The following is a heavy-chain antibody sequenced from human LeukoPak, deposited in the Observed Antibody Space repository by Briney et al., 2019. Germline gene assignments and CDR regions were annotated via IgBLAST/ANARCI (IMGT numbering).Heavy chain of an antibody. CDR1: GYTFTSYG. CDR3: ARDPPPATYYYDSSGYYGAFDI. Sequence: GASVKVSCKASGYTFTSYGISWVRQAPGQGLEWMGWISTYNGNTNYAQKLQGRVTMTTDTSTSTAYMELRSLRSDDTAVYYCARDPPPATYYYDSSGYYGAFDIWGQGTMVTVSS. J-gene: IGHJ3*02. V-gene: IGHV1-18*01. D-gene: IGHD3-22*01. CDR2: ISTYNGNT.